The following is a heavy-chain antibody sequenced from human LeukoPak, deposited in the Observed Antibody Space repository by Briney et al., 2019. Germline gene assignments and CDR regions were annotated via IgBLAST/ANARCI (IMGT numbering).Heavy chain of an antibody. D-gene: IGHD3-10*02. Sequence: PGGSLRLFRAASGFTFSSYSMNWVRQAPGKGLEWVSSISSSSSYIYYADSVKGRFTISRDNAKNSLYLQMNSLRAEDTAVYYCAELGITMIGGVWGKGTTVTISS. CDR3: AELGITMIGGV. CDR2: ISSSSSYI. CDR1: GFTFSSYS. V-gene: IGHV3-21*01. J-gene: IGHJ6*04.